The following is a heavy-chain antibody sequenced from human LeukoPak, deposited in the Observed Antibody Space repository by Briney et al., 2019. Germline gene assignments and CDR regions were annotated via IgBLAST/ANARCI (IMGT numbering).Heavy chain of an antibody. V-gene: IGHV1-2*02. J-gene: IGHJ4*02. D-gene: IGHD6-13*01. CDR1: GYTFTGYY. Sequence: ASVRVSCKASGYTFTGYYMHWVRQAPGQGLEWMGWINPNSGGTNYAQKFQGRVTMTRDTSISTAYMELSRLRSDDTAVYYCARDQYSSSWSRTFDYWGQGILATVSS. CDR2: INPNSGGT. CDR3: ARDQYSSSWSRTFDY.